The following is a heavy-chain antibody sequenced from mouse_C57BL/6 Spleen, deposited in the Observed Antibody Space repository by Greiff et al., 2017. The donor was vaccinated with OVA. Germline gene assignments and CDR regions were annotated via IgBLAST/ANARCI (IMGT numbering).Heavy chain of an antibody. D-gene: IGHD1-1*01. Sequence: VQLQQSGAELVKPGASVKLSCTASGFNIKDYYMHWVKQRTEQGLEWIGRIDPEDGETKYAPNFQGKATITADTSSNTAYLQLSSLTSEDTAVYYCARNYGSSYDWYFDVWGTGTTVTVSS. V-gene: IGHV14-2*01. CDR3: ARNYGSSYDWYFDV. J-gene: IGHJ1*03. CDR1: GFNIKDYY. CDR2: IDPEDGET.